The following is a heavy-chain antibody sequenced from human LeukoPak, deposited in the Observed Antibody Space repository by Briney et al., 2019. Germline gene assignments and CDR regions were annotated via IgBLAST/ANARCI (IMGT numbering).Heavy chain of an antibody. J-gene: IGHJ4*02. CDR3: ASTNRLDY. CDR2: INSDGSST. V-gene: IGHV3-74*01. Sequence: PGGSLRLSCAASGFTFGSYWTHWVRQAPGKGPVWVSRINSDGSSTSYADSVKGRFTISRDNAKNTLYLQMNSLRVEDTAVYYCASTNRLDYWGQGTLVTVSS. D-gene: IGHD2/OR15-2a*01. CDR1: GFTFGSYW.